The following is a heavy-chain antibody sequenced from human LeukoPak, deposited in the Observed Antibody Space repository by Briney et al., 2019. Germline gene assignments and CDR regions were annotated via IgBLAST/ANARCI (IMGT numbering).Heavy chain of an antibody. CDR2: INPNSGDT. Sequence: ASVKVSCKTSGYTFSGNYIYWVRQAPGQGLEWMGWINPNSGDTNYAQKFPGRVTMTRDTSISTAYMDLSSLISDDTAVYHCARGGSSSGSYYYGVDAWGQGTKVNVSS. J-gene: IGHJ6*02. V-gene: IGHV1-2*02. CDR1: GYTFSGNY. D-gene: IGHD3-10*01. CDR3: ARGGSSSGSYYYGVDA.